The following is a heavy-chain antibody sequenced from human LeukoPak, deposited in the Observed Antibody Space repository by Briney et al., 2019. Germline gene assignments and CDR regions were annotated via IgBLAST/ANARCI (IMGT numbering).Heavy chain of an antibody. D-gene: IGHD6-13*01. CDR1: GASISSSSYY. CDR2: IYYGGST. J-gene: IGHJ4*02. V-gene: IGHV4-39*07. Sequence: PSETLSLTCTVSGASISSSSYYWGWIRQPPGKGLEWIGSIYYGGSTYYNPSLKSRVTISVDTSKNQFSLKLSSVTAADTAVYYCARVRNGIAAAGTLIDYWGQGTLVTVSS. CDR3: ARVRNGIAAAGTLIDY.